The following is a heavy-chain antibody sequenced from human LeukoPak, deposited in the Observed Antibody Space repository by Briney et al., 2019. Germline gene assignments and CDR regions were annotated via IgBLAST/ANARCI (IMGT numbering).Heavy chain of an antibody. CDR1: GFTVSSIH. J-gene: IGHJ6*02. V-gene: IGHV3-53*01. CDR3: ARSRGTTFYYYGMDV. Sequence: GGSLRLSCAASGFTVSSIHMVWVRQAPGKGLEWVSVTYTGGSSYYADSVKGRFTISRDNSKNTLYLQMNSLRAEDTAVYYCARSRGTTFYYYGMDVWGQGTTVTVSS. CDR2: TYTGGSS. D-gene: IGHD3-10*01.